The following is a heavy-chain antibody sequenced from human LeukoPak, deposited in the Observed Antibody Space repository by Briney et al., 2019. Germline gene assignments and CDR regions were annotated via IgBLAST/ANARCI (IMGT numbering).Heavy chain of an antibody. CDR2: IIPILGIA. D-gene: IGHD5-24*01. CDR3: ASPIGYRRDGYNSVFDY. Sequence: ASVKVSCKASGGTFSSYAISWVRQAPGQGLEWMGRIIPILGIANYAQKFQGRVTITADKSTSTAYMELSSLRSEDTAVYYCASPIGYRRDGYNSVFDYWGQGTLVTVSS. V-gene: IGHV1-69*04. CDR1: GGTFSSYA. J-gene: IGHJ4*02.